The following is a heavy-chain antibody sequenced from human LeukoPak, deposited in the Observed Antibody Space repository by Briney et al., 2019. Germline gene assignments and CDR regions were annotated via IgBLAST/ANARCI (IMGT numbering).Heavy chain of an antibody. V-gene: IGHV3-7*01. D-gene: IGHD1-26*01. CDR1: GFTFSSYW. CDR3: ARDMVGATNSY. CDR2: IKQDGSEK. Sequence: GGSLRLSRAASGFTFSSYWMSWVRQAPGEGVEWVANIKQDGSEKYYVDSVKGRFTISRDNAKNSLYLQMNSLRAEDTAVYYCARDMVGATNSYWGQGTLVTVSS. J-gene: IGHJ4*02.